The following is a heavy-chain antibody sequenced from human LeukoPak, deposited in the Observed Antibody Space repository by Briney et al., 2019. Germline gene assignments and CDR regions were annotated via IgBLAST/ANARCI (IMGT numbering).Heavy chain of an antibody. J-gene: IGHJ3*02. CDR1: GFTFSSYA. V-gene: IGHV3-23*01. Sequence: GGSLRLSCAASGFTFSSYAMSWVRQAPGKGLEWVSVISGSGGSTYYADSVKGRFTISRDNSKNTLYLQMNSLRAEDTAVYYCAKDPHSSSWYRLAFDIWGQGTMVTVSS. CDR3: AKDPHSSSWYRLAFDI. CDR2: ISGSGGST. D-gene: IGHD6-13*01.